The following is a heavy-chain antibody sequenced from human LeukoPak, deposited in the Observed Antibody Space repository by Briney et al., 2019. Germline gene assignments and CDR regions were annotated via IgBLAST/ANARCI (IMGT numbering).Heavy chain of an antibody. Sequence: GGSLRLSCAASGFTFSSYEMNWVRQAPGKGLEWVSYISSSGSTIYYADSVKGRFTISRDNAKNSLYLQMNSLRAEDTAVYYCARDLSPSSSWYQGFDYWGQGTLVTVSS. CDR2: ISSSGSTI. CDR3: ARDLSPSSSWYQGFDY. J-gene: IGHJ4*02. D-gene: IGHD6-13*01. V-gene: IGHV3-48*03. CDR1: GFTFSSYE.